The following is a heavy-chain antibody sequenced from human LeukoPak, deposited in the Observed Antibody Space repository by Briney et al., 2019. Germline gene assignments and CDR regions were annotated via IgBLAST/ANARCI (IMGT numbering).Heavy chain of an antibody. CDR1: GFTFDDYA. V-gene: IGHV3-9*03. J-gene: IGHJ1*01. CDR2: ISWNSGSI. CDR3: AKGGMGYSYGFQH. Sequence: GGSLRLSCAASGFTFDDYAMHWVRQAPGKGLEWVSGISWNSGSIGYADSVKGRSTISRDNAKNSLYLQMNSLRAEDMALYYCAKGGMGYSYGFQHWGQGTLVTVSS. D-gene: IGHD5-18*01.